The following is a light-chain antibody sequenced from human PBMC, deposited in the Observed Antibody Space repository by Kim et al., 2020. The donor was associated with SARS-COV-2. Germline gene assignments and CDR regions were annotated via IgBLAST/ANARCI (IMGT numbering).Light chain of an antibody. CDR1: QSLLHSDGETY. J-gene: IGKJ4*01. V-gene: IGKV2-29*02. Sequence: IVMTQTPLSLSVTPGQPASISCKSSQSLLHSDGETYLYWYLQKPGQSPQLLIYKVSSRFSGVPDRFSGSGSGTDFTLKISRVEAEDVGVYYCMQGIHLPLTVGGGTTVDIK. CDR2: KVS. CDR3: MQGIHLPLT.